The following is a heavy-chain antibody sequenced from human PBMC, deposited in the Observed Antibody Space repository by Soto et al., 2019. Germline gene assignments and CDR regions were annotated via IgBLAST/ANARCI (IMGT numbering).Heavy chain of an antibody. CDR1: GGSISSGGYY. CDR2: IYYSGST. V-gene: IGHV4-31*03. CDR3: ARVGGITGTTSVRT. Sequence: QVQLQESGPGLVKPSQTLSLTCTVSGGSISSGGYYWSWIRQHPGKGLEWIGYIYYSGSTYYNPSIKSRDTMSVEASKNQCSLKLRSVTAADTAVYYCARVGGITGTTSVRTWGQGTLVTVSS. D-gene: IGHD1-20*01. J-gene: IGHJ5*02.